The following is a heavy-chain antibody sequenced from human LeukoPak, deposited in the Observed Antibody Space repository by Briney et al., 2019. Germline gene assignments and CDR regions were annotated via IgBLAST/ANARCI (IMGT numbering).Heavy chain of an antibody. Sequence: SETLSLTCTVSGGSISSYYWSWIRQPPGKGLEWIGYIYYSGSTNYNPSLKSRVTISVDTSKNQFPLKLSSVTAADTAVYYCARAQYSSSSAVDYWGQGTLVTVSS. CDR2: IYYSGST. CDR1: GGSISSYY. CDR3: ARAQYSSSSAVDY. J-gene: IGHJ4*02. D-gene: IGHD6-6*01. V-gene: IGHV4-59*01.